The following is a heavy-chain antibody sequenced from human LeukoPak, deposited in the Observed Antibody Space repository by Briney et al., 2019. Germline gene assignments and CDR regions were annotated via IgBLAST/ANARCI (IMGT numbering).Heavy chain of an antibody. CDR3: ARGGTRYYWYFDL. D-gene: IGHD2-2*01. Sequence: SETLSLTCAVSVGSINSGNWWSWVRQSPGKGLEGIGNIYYSGSTNYNPSLNSRLTMSVDTSKNQFSLKLSSVTAADTAVYYCARGGTRYYWYFDLWGRGTLVTVSS. CDR1: VGSINSGNW. CDR2: IYYSGST. V-gene: IGHV4-4*02. J-gene: IGHJ2*01.